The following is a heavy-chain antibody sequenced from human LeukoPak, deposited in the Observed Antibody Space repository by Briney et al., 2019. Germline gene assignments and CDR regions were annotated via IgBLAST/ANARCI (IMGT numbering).Heavy chain of an antibody. CDR3: ARGARPLSSGYSAADYWFDP. J-gene: IGHJ5*02. D-gene: IGHD3-22*01. Sequence: GGSLRLSCAASGFTVSSNYMSWVRQAPGKGLEWVSVIYSGGSTYYADSVKGRFTISRDNSKNTLYLQMNSLRAEDTAVYYCARGARPLSSGYSAADYWFDPWGQGTLVTVSS. CDR1: GFTVSSNY. CDR2: IYSGGST. V-gene: IGHV3-53*01.